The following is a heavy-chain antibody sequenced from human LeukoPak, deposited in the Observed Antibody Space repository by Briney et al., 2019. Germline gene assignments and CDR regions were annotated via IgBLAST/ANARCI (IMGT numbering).Heavy chain of an antibody. V-gene: IGHV4-61*01. CDR1: GGSVSSGSYS. D-gene: IGHD4-17*01. CDR2: IYYTGST. J-gene: IGHJ6*02. Sequence: SETLSLTCTVSGGSVSSGSYSWTWIRQPPGKGLECIGYIYYTGSTSYNPSLKSRVTISVDTSKNQFSLKLSSVTAADTAVYYCARDQGTTGYYYGMDVWGQGTTVTVSS. CDR3: ARDQGTTGYYYGMDV.